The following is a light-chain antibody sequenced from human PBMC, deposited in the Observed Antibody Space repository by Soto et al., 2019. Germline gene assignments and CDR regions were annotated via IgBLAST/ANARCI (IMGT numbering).Light chain of an antibody. Sequence: DIQMTQSPSTLSASVGDRVTITCRASQSINTWLAWYQQKSGKAPKLLIYDASTLQSGVPSRFSGSGSGTEFTLTISSLQPDDFAAYYCQQYNTYSYTFGQGTKLENK. CDR3: QQYNTYSYT. J-gene: IGKJ2*01. V-gene: IGKV1-5*01. CDR2: DAS. CDR1: QSINTW.